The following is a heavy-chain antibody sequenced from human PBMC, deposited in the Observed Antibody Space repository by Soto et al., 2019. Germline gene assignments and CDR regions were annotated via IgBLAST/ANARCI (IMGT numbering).Heavy chain of an antibody. CDR2: ISHHGLKE. Sequence: QVQLVESGGGVVRPGRSLRLSCVASGFTFRDYGMHWVRQAPGKGLEWVAGISHHGLKEHYADSVKGRFTISRDNSKKTGYLQWNSLRGDDTAVYYCAKDWVGGSNKYYFEYWGQGTLVTVSS. CDR3: AKDWVGGSNKYYFEY. V-gene: IGHV3-30*18. J-gene: IGHJ4*02. CDR1: GFTFRDYG. D-gene: IGHD1-26*01.